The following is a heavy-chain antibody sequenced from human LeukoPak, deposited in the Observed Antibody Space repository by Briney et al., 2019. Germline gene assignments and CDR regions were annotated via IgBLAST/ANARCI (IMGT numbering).Heavy chain of an antibody. V-gene: IGHV1-69*13. CDR2: IIPIFGTA. CDR1: GGTFSSYA. D-gene: IGHD4-17*01. Sequence: ASVKVSCKASGGTFSSYAISWVRQAPGQGLEWMGGIIPIFGTANYAQKFQGRVTITADESTSTAYMELSSLRSEDTAVYYCARDELLSYGDLPYDYWGQGTLVTVSS. J-gene: IGHJ4*02. CDR3: ARDELLSYGDLPYDY.